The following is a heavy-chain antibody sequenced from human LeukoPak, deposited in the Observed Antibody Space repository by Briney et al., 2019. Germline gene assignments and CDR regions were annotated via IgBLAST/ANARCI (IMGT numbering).Heavy chain of an antibody. CDR2: ISSSGSTI. CDR1: GFTFSDYY. CDR3: AREGRETYDFWSGCHPSSH. V-gene: IGHV3-11*01. Sequence: GGSLRLSCAASGFTFSDYYMSWIRQAPGKGLEWVSYISSSGSTIYYADSVKGRFTISRDNAKNSLYLQMNSLRAEDTAVYYCAREGRETYDFWSGCHPSSHWGQGTLVTVSS. J-gene: IGHJ4*02. D-gene: IGHD3-3*01.